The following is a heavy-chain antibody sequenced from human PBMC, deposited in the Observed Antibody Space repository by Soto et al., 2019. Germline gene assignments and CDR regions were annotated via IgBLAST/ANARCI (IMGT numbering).Heavy chain of an antibody. CDR1: GFTFSSYG. V-gene: IGHV3-30*18. CDR2: ISYDGSNK. CDR3: AKAFSDTADY. J-gene: IGHJ4*02. D-gene: IGHD5-18*01. Sequence: QVQLVESGGGVVQPGRSLRLSCAASGFTFSSYGMHWVRQAPGKGLEWVAVISYDGSNKYYADSVKGRFTISRDNSKNTLYLQMNSLRAEDTAGYYCAKAFSDTADYWGQGTLVTVSS.